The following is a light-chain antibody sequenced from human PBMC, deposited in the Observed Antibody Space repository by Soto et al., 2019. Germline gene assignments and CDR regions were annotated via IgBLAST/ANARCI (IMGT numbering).Light chain of an antibody. Sequence: IQLTQSPSSLSASVGERVTITCRASQGISSFLAWYQQEPGKAPKLLISGATTLQSGVPSRFSGSGSGTNFTLTISSLQPEDFATYYCQQSYSTPPTFGQGTNLEIK. CDR1: QGISSF. CDR3: QQSYSTPPT. V-gene: IGKV1-9*01. J-gene: IGKJ2*01. CDR2: GAT.